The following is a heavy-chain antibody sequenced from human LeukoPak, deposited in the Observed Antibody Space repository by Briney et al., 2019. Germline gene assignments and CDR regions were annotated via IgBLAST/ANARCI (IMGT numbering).Heavy chain of an antibody. Sequence: GKSLKISCKGSGYSFTNYWIGWVRQMPGKGLEWMGIIYPGDSDTRYSPSFQGQVTISADKSISTAYLQWSSLKASDTAMYYCARIIRGYSYGLDYYYMDVWGKGTTVTVSS. CDR3: ARIIRGYSYGLDYYYMDV. V-gene: IGHV5-51*01. D-gene: IGHD5-18*01. CDR1: GYSFTNYW. CDR2: IYPGDSDT. J-gene: IGHJ6*03.